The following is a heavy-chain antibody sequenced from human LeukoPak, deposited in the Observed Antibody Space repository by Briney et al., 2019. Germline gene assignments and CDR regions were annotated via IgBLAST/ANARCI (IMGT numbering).Heavy chain of an antibody. V-gene: IGHV3-23*01. Sequence: GGSLRLSCAASGFTFSSSPMNWVRQTPGKGLEWVSVISGSGGATFYGDSVQGRFTISRDNSRDTLYLQMNSLTAEDTAVYYCGKYVQTSVGANDYWGQGTLVTVSS. CDR3: GKYVQTSVGANDY. CDR2: ISGSGGAT. CDR1: GFTFSSSP. D-gene: IGHD1-26*01. J-gene: IGHJ4*02.